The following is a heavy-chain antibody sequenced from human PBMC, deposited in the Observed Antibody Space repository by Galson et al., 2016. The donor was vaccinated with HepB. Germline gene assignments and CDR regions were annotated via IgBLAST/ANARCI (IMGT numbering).Heavy chain of an antibody. CDR2: INEDGSRT. J-gene: IGHJ4*02. D-gene: IGHD5-12*01. CDR3: AKDLCGSEDR. CDR1: GFTFRSYW. Sequence: LSLSCAASGFTFRSYWMHWVRQAPGKGLSWVSRINEDGSRTDYADFAKGRFTIFRDNAKNTLYLQMNSLRAEDTAVYYCAKDLCGSEDRWGRGTLVTVSS. V-gene: IGHV3-74*01.